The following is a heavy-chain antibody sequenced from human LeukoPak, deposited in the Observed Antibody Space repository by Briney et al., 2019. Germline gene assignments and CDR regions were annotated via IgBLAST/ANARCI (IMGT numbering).Heavy chain of an antibody. Sequence: SETLSLTCAVYGGSFSGYYWSWIRQPPGKGLEWIGEIDRRGSTNYNPSLKSRVTISVDTSKGQFSLKLSSVSAADTAVYYCARLDYHYYMDVWGKGTTVTVSS. CDR2: IDRRGST. J-gene: IGHJ6*03. CDR1: GGSFSGYY. CDR3: ARLDYHYYMDV. V-gene: IGHV4-34*01.